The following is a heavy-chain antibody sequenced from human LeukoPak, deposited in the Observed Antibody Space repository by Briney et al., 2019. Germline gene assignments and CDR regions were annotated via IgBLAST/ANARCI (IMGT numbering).Heavy chain of an antibody. CDR2: ISGSGGST. V-gene: IGHV3-23*01. CDR3: AKDQITMVRGVIRSAPFDY. D-gene: IGHD3-10*01. J-gene: IGHJ4*02. CDR1: GFTFSSYA. Sequence: PGGSLRLSCAASGFTFSSYAMSWVRQAPGKGLEWVSAISGSGGSTYYADSVKGRFTISRDNSKNTLYLQMNSLRAEDTAVYYCAKDQITMVRGVIRSAPFDYWGQGTLVTVSS.